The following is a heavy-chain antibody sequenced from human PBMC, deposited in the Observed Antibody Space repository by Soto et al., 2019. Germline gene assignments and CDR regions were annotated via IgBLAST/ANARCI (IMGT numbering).Heavy chain of an antibody. CDR3: ARVDYDSSGYYLGYYYGMDV. CDR1: GFTFSSYG. CDR2: IWYDGSNK. Sequence: GGSLRLSCAASGFTFSSYGMHWVRQAPGKGLEWVAVIWYDGSNKYYADSVKGRFTISRDNSKNTLYLQMNSLRAEDTAVYYCARVDYDSSGYYLGYYYGMDVWGQGTTVTVSS. V-gene: IGHV3-33*01. D-gene: IGHD3-22*01. J-gene: IGHJ6*02.